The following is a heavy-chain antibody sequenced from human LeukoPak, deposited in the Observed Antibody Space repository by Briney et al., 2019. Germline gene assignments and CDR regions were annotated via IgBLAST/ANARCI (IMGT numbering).Heavy chain of an antibody. J-gene: IGHJ4*02. V-gene: IGHV3-48*04. CDR2: ISSSGSGSII. CDR3: AREDAKYGDYRN. D-gene: IGHD4-17*01. Sequence: QPGGSLRLSCAASGFTFSSYSMNWVRQAPGKGLEWVSFISSSGSGSIIYYADSVKGRFTISRDNAKNSLYLQMNSLRAEDTAVYYCAREDAKYGDYRNWGQGTLVTVSS. CDR1: GFTFSSYS.